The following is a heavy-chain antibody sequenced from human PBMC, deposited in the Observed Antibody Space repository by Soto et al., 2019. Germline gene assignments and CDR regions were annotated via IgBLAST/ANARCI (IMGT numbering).Heavy chain of an antibody. CDR3: AKDTLRPFYSSSWYLSVDRRTQH. V-gene: IGHV1-69*13. CDR1: GYSFSTYD. Sequence: ASVKVSCKASGYSFSTYDISWLRQAPGQGPEWMGGIIPIFGTANYAQKFQGRVTITADESTSTAYMELNSLRAEDTAVYYCAKDTLRPFYSSSWYLSVDRRTQHWGQGTLVTVPQ. D-gene: IGHD6-13*01. J-gene: IGHJ1*01. CDR2: IIPIFGTA.